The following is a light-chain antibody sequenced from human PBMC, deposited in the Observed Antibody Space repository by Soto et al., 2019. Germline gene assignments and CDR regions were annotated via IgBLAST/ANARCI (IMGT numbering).Light chain of an antibody. CDR3: MQALQTPT. Sequence: EIVMTQSPLSLPVTPGEPASISCRSNQSLLHGNGYNYLDWYLQKPGQSPQLLIYLGSHRASGVPDKFSGSGSGTDFTLKISRVETEDVGVYYCMQALQTPTFGQGTKLEIK. CDR1: QSLLHGNGYNY. V-gene: IGKV2-28*01. CDR2: LGS. J-gene: IGKJ2*01.